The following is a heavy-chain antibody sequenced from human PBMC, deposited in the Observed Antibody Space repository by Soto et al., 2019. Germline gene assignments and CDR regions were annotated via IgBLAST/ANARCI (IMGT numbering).Heavy chain of an antibody. J-gene: IGHJ4*02. CDR1: GFTFSSFA. CDR3: ARVLGGSGSPVDY. D-gene: IGHD2-15*01. V-gene: IGHV3-23*01. CDR2: IRGGGGGT. Sequence: EVQLLESGGGLVQPGGSLRLSCAASGFTFSSFAMSWVRQAPGKGLEWVSAIRGGGGGTYYADSVKGRFTISRDNSKNTQYLQMNSLGAEDTAVYYCARVLGGSGSPVDYWGQGTLVTVSS.